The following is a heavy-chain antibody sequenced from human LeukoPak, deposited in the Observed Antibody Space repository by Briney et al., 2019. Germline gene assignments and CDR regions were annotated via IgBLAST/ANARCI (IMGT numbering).Heavy chain of an antibody. D-gene: IGHD5-18*01. J-gene: IGHJ6*03. CDR1: GFTFSSYA. CDR3: AKDPRIQNYYYYMDV. Sequence: GGSLRLSCTASGFTFSSYAMHWVRQAPGKGLEWVSTLSGSAGITYYADSVKGRFSISRDNSKSTLYLQMNSLRAEDTAVYYCAKDPRIQNYYYYMDVWGKGTTVTVSS. CDR2: LSGSAGIT. V-gene: IGHV3-23*01.